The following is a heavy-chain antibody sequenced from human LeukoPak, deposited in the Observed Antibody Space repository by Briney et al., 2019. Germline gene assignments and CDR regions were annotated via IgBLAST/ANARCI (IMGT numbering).Heavy chain of an antibody. J-gene: IGHJ4*02. Sequence: GGSLRLSCAASGFTFSSYAMSWVRQAPGKGLEWVSAISGSGGSTYYADSVKGRFTISRDNSKNTLFLQMNGLRAEDAAIYYCAKDPYSSSDFYFFDYWGQGTLVTVSS. D-gene: IGHD6-6*01. CDR2: ISGSGGST. CDR1: GFTFSSYA. V-gene: IGHV3-23*01. CDR3: AKDPYSSSDFYFFDY.